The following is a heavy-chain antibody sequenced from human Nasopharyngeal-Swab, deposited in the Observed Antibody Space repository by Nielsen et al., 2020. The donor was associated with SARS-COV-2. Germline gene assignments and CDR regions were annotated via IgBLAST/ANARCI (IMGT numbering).Heavy chain of an antibody. J-gene: IGHJ3*02. Sequence: GGSLRLSCAASGFTFSSYAMSWVRQAPGKGLEWVSTTSGSGGSTYYADSVKGRFTISRDNSWTTLYLEMNSLRAEDTAVYYCAKDESGYTGTYGALDIWGQGTMDTVSS. V-gene: IGHV3-23*01. CDR3: AKDESGYTGTYGALDI. D-gene: IGHD1-26*01. CDR2: TSGSGGST. CDR1: GFTFSSYA.